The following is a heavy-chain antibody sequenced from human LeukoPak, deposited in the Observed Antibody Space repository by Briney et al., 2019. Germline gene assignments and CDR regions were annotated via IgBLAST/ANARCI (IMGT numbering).Heavy chain of an antibody. CDR3: AKDLCSSTSCYAGGIDY. V-gene: IGHV3-9*01. CDR2: ISWNSGSI. Sequence: SLSLSFAASGFTFDYYAMHWVRPAPGKGVEWVSGISWNSGSIGYAASVKGRFTISRDNAKNSLYLQMNSLRAEDTALYYCAKDLCSSTSCYAGGIDYWGQGTLVTVSS. CDR1: GFTFDYYA. D-gene: IGHD2-2*01. J-gene: IGHJ4*02.